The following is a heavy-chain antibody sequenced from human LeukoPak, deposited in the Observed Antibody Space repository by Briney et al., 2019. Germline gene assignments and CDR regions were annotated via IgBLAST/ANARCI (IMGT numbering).Heavy chain of an antibody. CDR3: ARGDYGDYGDAFDI. Sequence: SETLSLTCTVSGGSISSYYWSWIRQPPGKGLEWIGYIYYSGSTNYNPSLKSRVTISVDTSKNQSSLKLSSVTAADTAVYYCARGDYGDYGDAFDIWGQGTMVTVSS. J-gene: IGHJ3*02. CDR2: IYYSGST. CDR1: GGSISSYY. D-gene: IGHD4-17*01. V-gene: IGHV4-59*01.